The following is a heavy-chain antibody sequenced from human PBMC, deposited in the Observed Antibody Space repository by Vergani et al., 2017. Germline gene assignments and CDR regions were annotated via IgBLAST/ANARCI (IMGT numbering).Heavy chain of an antibody. CDR3: GRIRSSGWDGFNGFDP. Sequence: QVTLKESGPVLVKPTKTLTLTCTVSGFSLSNARMDVSWLRHPPGKALEWLAHIFSNDEKAYSTSLKSRLTITKDTPKSQVVLTMTSMDPVDTATYYCGRIRSSGWDGFNGFDPWGQGTLVTVSS. V-gene: IGHV2-26*01. D-gene: IGHD6-19*01. CDR2: IFSNDEK. CDR1: GFSLSNARMD. J-gene: IGHJ5*02.